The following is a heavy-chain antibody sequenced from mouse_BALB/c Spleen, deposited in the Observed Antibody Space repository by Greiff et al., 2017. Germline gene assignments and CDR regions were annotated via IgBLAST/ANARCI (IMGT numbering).Heavy chain of an antibody. D-gene: IGHD1-1*01. V-gene: IGHV5-4*02. J-gene: IGHJ4*01. CDR1: GFTFSDYY. CDR2: ISDGGSYT. Sequence: EVKLVESGGGLVKPGGSLKLSCAASGFTFSDYYMYWVRQTPEKRLEWVATISDGGSYTYYPDSVKGRFTISRDNAKNNLYLQMSSLKSEDTAMYYCARGTTVVLYYYAMDYWGQGTSVTVSS. CDR3: ARGTTVVLYYYAMDY.